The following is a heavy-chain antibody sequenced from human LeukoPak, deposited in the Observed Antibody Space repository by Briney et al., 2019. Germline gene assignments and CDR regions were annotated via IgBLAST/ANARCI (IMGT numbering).Heavy chain of an antibody. CDR2: VNSDGSST. J-gene: IGHJ5*02. CDR3: ARDRDYYDSSGYHLTDYNWFDP. CDR1: GFTFSNYW. D-gene: IGHD3-22*01. Sequence: GRSLRLSCAASGFTFSNYWMHWVRQAPGKGLVWVSRVNSDGSSTSYADSVKGRFTISRDNAKNSLYLQMNSLRAEDTAVYYCARDRDYYDSSGYHLTDYNWFDPWGQGTLVTVSS. V-gene: IGHV3-74*01.